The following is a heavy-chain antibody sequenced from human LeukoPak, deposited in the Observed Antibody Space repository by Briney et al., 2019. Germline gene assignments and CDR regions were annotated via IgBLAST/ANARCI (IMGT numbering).Heavy chain of an antibody. V-gene: IGHV3-7*01. CDR1: GFTFSSYW. CDR3: ASVKGPLNWYFDL. CDR2: IKQDGSEK. Sequence: SGGSLRLSCAASGFTFSSYWMSWVRQAPGKGLEWVANIKQDGSEKYYVDSVKGRFTISRDNAKHSLYLQMNSLRAEDTAVYYCASVKGPLNWYFDLWGRGTLVTVSS. J-gene: IGHJ2*01.